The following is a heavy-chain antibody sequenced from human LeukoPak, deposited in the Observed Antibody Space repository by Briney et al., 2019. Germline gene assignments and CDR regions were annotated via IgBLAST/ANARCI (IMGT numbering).Heavy chain of an antibody. CDR3: AALLGDGSIDY. CDR2: ICYNGST. J-gene: IGHJ4*02. CDR1: GDSISSGGYY. D-gene: IGHD2-21*02. V-gene: IGHV4-31*03. Sequence: PSETLSLTCTVSGDSISSGGYYWTRIRQHPGKGLEWIGYICYNGSTYYNPSLKSRVTISVDTSKNQFSLKLSSVTAADTAVYYCAALLGDGSIDYWGQGTLVTVSS.